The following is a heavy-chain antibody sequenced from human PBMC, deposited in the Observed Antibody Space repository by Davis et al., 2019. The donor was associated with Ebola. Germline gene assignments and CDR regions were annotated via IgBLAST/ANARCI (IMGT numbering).Heavy chain of an antibody. J-gene: IGHJ4*02. CDR1: GFTFSSYA. V-gene: IGHV3-23*01. CDR2: IDGGGDAT. Sequence: GGSLRLSCAASGFTFSSYAMSWVRQAPGKGLEWVSAIDGGGDATYYADSVKGRFTISRDNSKNTLFLQMSSLRAEDTAVYYCAKDWGYMVRGVMIDYWGQGTQVTVSS. D-gene: IGHD3-10*01. CDR3: AKDWGYMVRGVMIDY.